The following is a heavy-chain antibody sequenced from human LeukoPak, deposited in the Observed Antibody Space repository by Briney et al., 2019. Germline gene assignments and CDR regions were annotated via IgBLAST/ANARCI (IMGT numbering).Heavy chain of an antibody. Sequence: NSGGSLRLSCAGSGFNFQYAWMTWVRQAPGKGLEWVGRIKSKRDGETTDYAALVKSRFSISRDDSKNTVYLQMNSLHTEDTAVYYCTSLVGSPTYWGQGTLVAVSS. V-gene: IGHV3-15*01. CDR1: GFNFQYAW. D-gene: IGHD4-23*01. CDR3: TSLVGSPTY. CDR2: IKSKRDGETT. J-gene: IGHJ4*02.